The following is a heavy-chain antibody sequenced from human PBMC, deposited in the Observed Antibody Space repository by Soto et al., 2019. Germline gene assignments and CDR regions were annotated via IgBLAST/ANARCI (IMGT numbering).Heavy chain of an antibody. Sequence: QVQLQQWGAGLLKPSETLSLTCAVYGGSFSGYYWSWIRQPPGKGLEWIGEINHSGSTNYSPSLKSRVTISVDTSKNQFSLKLSSVTAADTAVYYCARGRRGWQQLVPFHYWGQGTLVTVSS. CDR3: ARGRRGWQQLVPFHY. CDR1: GGSFSGYY. D-gene: IGHD6-13*01. V-gene: IGHV4-34*01. CDR2: INHSGST. J-gene: IGHJ4*02.